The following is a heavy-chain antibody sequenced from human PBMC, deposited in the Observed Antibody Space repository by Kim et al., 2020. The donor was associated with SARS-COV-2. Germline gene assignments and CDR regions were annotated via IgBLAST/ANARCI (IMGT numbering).Heavy chain of an antibody. CDR1: GFTFDDYA. D-gene: IGHD3-22*01. J-gene: IGHJ4*02. CDR2: ISGDGGST. V-gene: IGHV3-43*02. Sequence: GGSLRLSCAASGFTFDDYAMHWVRQAPGKGLEWVSLISGDGGSTYYADSVKGRFTISRDNSKNSLYLQMNSLRTEDTALYYCANLADYYDSSGSRPSDYWGQGTLVTVSS. CDR3: ANLADYYDSSGSRPSDY.